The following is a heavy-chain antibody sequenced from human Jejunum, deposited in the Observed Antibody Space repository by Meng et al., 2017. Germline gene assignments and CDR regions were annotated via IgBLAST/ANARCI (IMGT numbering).Heavy chain of an antibody. CDR3: ARGAIGTRPFDY. D-gene: IGHD2-21*01. J-gene: IGHJ4*02. CDR1: GDSISTNW. CDR2: IYHSGAF. Sequence: QVQLERPGPCLLKPSGTLALTCAGPGDSISTNWWNWVRQPPGKGLEWIGEIYHSGAFNYNPSLRRRVTISVDKSKNQVSLKLDSLTAADTAVYYCARGAIGTRPFDYWGQGTLVTVSS. V-gene: IGHV4-4*02.